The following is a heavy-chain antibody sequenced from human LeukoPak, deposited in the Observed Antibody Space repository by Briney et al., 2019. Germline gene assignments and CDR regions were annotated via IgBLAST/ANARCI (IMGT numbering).Heavy chain of an antibody. V-gene: IGHV3-11*06. CDR2: ISSSSSYT. J-gene: IGHJ6*02. Sequence: GGSLRLSCAASGFTFSDYYMSWIRQAPGKGLEWVSYISSSSSYTNYADSVKGRFTNSRDNAKNSLYLQMNSLRAEDTAVYYCARAPHFSNYGPYYYGMDVWGQGTTVTVSS. CDR1: GFTFSDYY. D-gene: IGHD4-11*01. CDR3: ARAPHFSNYGPYYYGMDV.